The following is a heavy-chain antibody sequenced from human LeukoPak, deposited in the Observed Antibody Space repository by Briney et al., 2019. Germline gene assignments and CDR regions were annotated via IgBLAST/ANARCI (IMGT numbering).Heavy chain of an antibody. CDR2: INHSGST. J-gene: IGHJ4*02. CDR3: ARKGLDVPGLATAMVLDY. D-gene: IGHD5-18*01. V-gene: IGHV4-34*01. Sequence: PSETLSLTCAVYGGSFSGYYWSWIRQPPGKGLEWIGEINHSGSTNYNPSLKSRVTISVDTSKNQFSLKLSSVTAADTAVYYCARKGLDVPGLATAMVLDYWGQGTLVTVSS. CDR1: GGSFSGYY.